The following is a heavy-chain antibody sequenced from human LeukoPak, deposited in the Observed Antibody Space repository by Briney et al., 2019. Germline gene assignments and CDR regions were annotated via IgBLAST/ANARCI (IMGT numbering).Heavy chain of an antibody. CDR2: LYSGGST. D-gene: IGHD3-10*01. V-gene: IGHV3-66*01. J-gene: IGHJ4*02. CDR1: GFILSSNY. Sequence: PGGSLRLSCAASGFILSSNYMNWVRQAPGKGLEWVSILYSGGSTYYADSVKGRFTISRDDSKDTLFLQMNSLRAEDTAVYYCTRAGQWTYGFQDYWGLGTLVTVSS. CDR3: TRAGQWTYGFQDY.